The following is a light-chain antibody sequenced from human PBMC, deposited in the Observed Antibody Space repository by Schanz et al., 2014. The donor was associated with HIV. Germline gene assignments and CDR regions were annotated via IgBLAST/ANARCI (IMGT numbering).Light chain of an antibody. V-gene: IGKV3-20*01. CDR1: QSVSSY. CDR2: GAS. CDR3: QQYGSSPGT. J-gene: IGKJ2*01. Sequence: IVLTQSPGTLSLSPGERATLSCRASQSVSSYLAWYQQKPGQAPRLLIYGASTRATGIPARFSGSGSGTEFTLTISRLEPEDFAVYYCQQYGSSPGTFGQGTKLEIK.